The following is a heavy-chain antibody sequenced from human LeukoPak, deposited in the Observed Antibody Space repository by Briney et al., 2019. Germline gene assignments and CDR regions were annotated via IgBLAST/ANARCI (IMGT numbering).Heavy chain of an antibody. V-gene: IGHV3-15*04. CDR1: GFSFSDAW. CDR2: IESKTDGGTT. J-gene: IGHJ4*02. CDR3: TTYGSGRKFDY. D-gene: IGHD3-10*01. Sequence: GGSLRLSCAASGFSFSDAWMSWVRQIPGKGLEWVGRIESKTDGGTTDYAAPVKGRFTISRDDSTNTLYLQMNSPKSEDTAVYYCTTYGSGRKFDYWGQGILVTVSS.